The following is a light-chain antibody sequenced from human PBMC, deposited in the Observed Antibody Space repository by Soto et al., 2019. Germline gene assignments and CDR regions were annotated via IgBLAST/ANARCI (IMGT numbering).Light chain of an antibody. Sequence: QAVVTQPPSVSGAPGQRVTISCTGSSSNIGAGFDAHWYQQLPGSAPKVLIYDNNIRPSGVPDRFTCSKSGTSASLAITGLQADDEADYYCQSYDSTMNGYVFGTGTKLTVL. CDR1: SSNIGAGFD. CDR2: DNN. CDR3: QSYDSTMNGYV. J-gene: IGLJ1*01. V-gene: IGLV1-40*01.